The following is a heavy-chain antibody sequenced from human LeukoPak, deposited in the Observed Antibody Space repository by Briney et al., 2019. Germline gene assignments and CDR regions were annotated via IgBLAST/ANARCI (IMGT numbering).Heavy chain of an antibody. CDR2: INPSGGST. J-gene: IGHJ5*02. V-gene: IGHV1-46*01. D-gene: IGHD5-12*01. CDR3: ARDQVEYSGYAGFDP. Sequence: GASVKVSCKASGYTFTSYYMHWVRQAPGQGLEWMGIINPSGGSTSYAQKFQGRVTMTRDMSTSTVYMELSSLRSEDTAVYYCARDQVEYSGYAGFDPWGQGTLVTVSS. CDR1: GYTFTSYY.